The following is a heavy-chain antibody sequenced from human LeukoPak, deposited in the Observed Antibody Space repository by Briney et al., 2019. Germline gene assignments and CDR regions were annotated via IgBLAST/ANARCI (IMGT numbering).Heavy chain of an antibody. CDR1: VFTFSRYA. CDR2: ISGSGGST. V-gene: IGHV3-23*01. D-gene: IGHD3-22*01. Sequence: GGSLRLSCAASVFTFSRYAMSWVRPAPGEGLEWVSPISGSGGSTYYSDSVKGRFTISRDNSKNTLYLQMNSLRAEDTAVYYCARGKVFYYDSSGPHVGFDPWGQGTLVTVSS. CDR3: ARGKVFYYDSSGPHVGFDP. J-gene: IGHJ5*02.